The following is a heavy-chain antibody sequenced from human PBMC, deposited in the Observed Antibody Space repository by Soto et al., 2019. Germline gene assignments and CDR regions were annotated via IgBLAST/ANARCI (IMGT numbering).Heavy chain of an antibody. J-gene: IGHJ5*02. Sequence: QVQLQQWGARLLKPSETLSRTCAVYGGSFSNHYWSWIRQPPGKGLEWIGEINHSGNTNYNPSLQSRVTISVDTSKTQFSLKLLSVTAADTSVYYCARDEGSWPTNWFDPWVQETLVTVSS. CDR3: ARDEGSWPTNWFDP. CDR1: GGSFSNHY. CDR2: INHSGNT. V-gene: IGHV4-34*01. D-gene: IGHD6-13*01.